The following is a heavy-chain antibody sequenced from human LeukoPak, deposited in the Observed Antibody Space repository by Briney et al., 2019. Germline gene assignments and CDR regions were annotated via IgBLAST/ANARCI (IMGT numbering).Heavy chain of an antibody. Sequence: GGSLRLSCAASGFTFSSYAMSWVRQAPGKGLEWVSIITTSDGNTYYADSVKGRFTVSRDNSKNTLFLQMSSLRAEDTAVYYCAKDGGLWVSAHWGDSWGRGTLVTVSS. D-gene: IGHD7-27*01. J-gene: IGHJ4*02. V-gene: IGHV3-23*01. CDR3: AKDGGLWVSAHWGDS. CDR1: GFTFSSYA. CDR2: ITTSDGNT.